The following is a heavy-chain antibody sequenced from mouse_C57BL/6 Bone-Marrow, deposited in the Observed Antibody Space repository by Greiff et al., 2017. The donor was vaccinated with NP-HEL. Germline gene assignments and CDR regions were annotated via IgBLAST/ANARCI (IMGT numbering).Heavy chain of an antibody. V-gene: IGHV8-8*01. CDR3: ARIARMEMEDGYYVWYFDV. Sequence: QVQLKESGPGILQPSQTLSLTCSFSGFSLSTFGMGVGWIRQPSGKGLEWLAHIWWDDDKYYNPALKSRLTISKDTSKNQVFLKIANVDTADTATYYCARIARMEMEDGYYVWYFDVWGTGTTVTVSS. CDR2: IWWDDDK. J-gene: IGHJ1*03. CDR1: GFSLSTFGMG. D-gene: IGHD2-3*01.